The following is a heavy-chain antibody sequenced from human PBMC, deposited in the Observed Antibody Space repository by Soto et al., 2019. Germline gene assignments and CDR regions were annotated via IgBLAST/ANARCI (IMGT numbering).Heavy chain of an antibody. V-gene: IGHV3-21*04. CDR1: GFVFGSYS. D-gene: IGHD3-10*01. Sequence: GGSLRLSCNASGFVFGSYSMNWVRQAPGRGLEWVASISSGGSGSYEDYADSVKGRFTISRDNSKNTLFLQMNSLRAEDTAIYYCAKKVNSGSGSQYFDYFGQGTLVTVSS. CDR3: AKKVNSGSGSQYFDY. J-gene: IGHJ4*02. CDR2: ISSGGSGSYE.